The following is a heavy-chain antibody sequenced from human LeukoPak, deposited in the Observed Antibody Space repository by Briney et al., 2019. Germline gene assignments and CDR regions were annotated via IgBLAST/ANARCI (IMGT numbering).Heavy chain of an antibody. CDR2: IYYSGST. J-gene: IGHJ5*02. V-gene: IGHV4-59*01. CDR3: ARGRNDDSSGYCPFDP. Sequence: SETLSLTCTVSGGSISSYYWSWIRQPPGKGLEWIGYIYYSGSTNYNPSLKSRVTISVDTSKNQFSLKLSSVTAADTAVYYCARGRNDDSSGYCPFDPWGQGTLVTVSS. D-gene: IGHD3-22*01. CDR1: GGSISSYY.